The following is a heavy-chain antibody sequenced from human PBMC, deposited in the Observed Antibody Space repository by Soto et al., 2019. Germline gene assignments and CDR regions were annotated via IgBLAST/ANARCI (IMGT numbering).Heavy chain of an antibody. CDR3: ARDGTQASGWYNKSTYTLNG. Sequence: ASVKVSCKASGYTFVNYAMHWVRQAPGQRLEWVGWITVGNGNSRYSENLRGRVAFTRDTSASTAYMELSRLRSEDTSVYYCARDGTQASGWYNKSTYTLNGWGQGTTGTVAS. V-gene: IGHV1-3*01. D-gene: IGHD6-19*01. CDR2: ITVGNGNS. CDR1: GYTFVNYA. J-gene: IGHJ6*02.